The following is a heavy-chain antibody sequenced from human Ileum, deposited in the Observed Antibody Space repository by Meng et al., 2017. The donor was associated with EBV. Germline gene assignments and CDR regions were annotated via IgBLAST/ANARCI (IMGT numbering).Heavy chain of an antibody. V-gene: IGHV2-5*02. J-gene: IGHJ4*02. Sequence: QIPLKESGPTLGKPTQTLPLTCTFSGFSLTTDRGSVGWIRQPPGKTLEWLALLHSDDSKQYSPSLQSRLTIAKDTSQNQVVLTMTNLDPVDTGTYFCAQRHSSSSGPVYWGQGILVTVSS. D-gene: IGHD6-13*01. CDR1: GFSLTTDRGS. CDR2: LHSDDSK. CDR3: AQRHSSSSGPVY.